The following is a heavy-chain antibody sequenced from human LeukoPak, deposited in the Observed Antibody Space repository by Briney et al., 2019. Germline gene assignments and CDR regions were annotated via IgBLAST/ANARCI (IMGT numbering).Heavy chain of an antibody. CDR2: IYTSGST. J-gene: IGHJ4*02. CDR3: ARDTISGHFDY. CDR1: GGSISSYY. Sequence: SETLSLTCTVSGGSISSYYWSWIRQPPGKGLEWIGRIYTSGSTSYNPSLKSRVIMSVDTSKNQFSLKLSSVTAADTAVYYCARDTISGHFDYWGQGTLVTVSS. V-gene: IGHV4-4*07. D-gene: IGHD6-25*01.